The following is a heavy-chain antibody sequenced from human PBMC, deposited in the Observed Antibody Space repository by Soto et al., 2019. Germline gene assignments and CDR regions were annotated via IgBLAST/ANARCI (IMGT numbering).Heavy chain of an antibody. Sequence: SETLSLTCRVSGGSMSGYYWSWIRQAPGKGLEWIGYVYYTGSTNYNPSLQSRVTISVDTSNKQFSLSLRLVTAADTAVYFCARSVAVPSSHIDHWGQGIRVTVSS. J-gene: IGHJ4*02. CDR3: ARSVAVPSSHIDH. V-gene: IGHV4-59*01. CDR2: VYYTGST. CDR1: GGSMSGYY. D-gene: IGHD6-6*01.